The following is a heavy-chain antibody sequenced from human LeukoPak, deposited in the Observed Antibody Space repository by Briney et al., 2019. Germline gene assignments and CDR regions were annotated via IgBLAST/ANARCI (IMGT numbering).Heavy chain of an antibody. CDR1: GGTFSSYG. J-gene: IGHJ4*02. CDR2: IIPIFGTA. V-gene: IGHV1-69*13. Sequence: SVKVSCKASGGTFSSYGISWVRQAPGQGLEWMGGIIPIFGTANYAQKFQGRVTITADESTSTAYMELSSLRSEDTAVYYCARVTYDSSGYMWYYFDYWGQGTLVTASS. D-gene: IGHD3-22*01. CDR3: ARVTYDSSGYMWYYFDY.